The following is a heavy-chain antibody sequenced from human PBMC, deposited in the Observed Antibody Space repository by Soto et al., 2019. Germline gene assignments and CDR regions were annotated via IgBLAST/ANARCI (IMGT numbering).Heavy chain of an antibody. J-gene: IGHJ5*02. CDR3: VRDGSKTLRDCFDP. D-gene: IGHD4-17*01. CDR2: VYATGTS. V-gene: IGHV4-4*07. Sequence: PSETLSRTCSVSGGSMSKFYWSWIRKTAGKGLEWMGRVYATGTSDYNPSLRSRIAMSVDISKKTFSLRLSSVTAADTGVYYCVRDGSKTLRDCFDPWGQGILVTVS. CDR1: GGSMSKFY.